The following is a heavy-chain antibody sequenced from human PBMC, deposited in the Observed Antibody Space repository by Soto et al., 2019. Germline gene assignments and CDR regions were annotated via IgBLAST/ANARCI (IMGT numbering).Heavy chain of an antibody. V-gene: IGHV4-39*01. J-gene: IGHJ5*02. CDR3: ARHWTRRKVGATRWFDP. D-gene: IGHD1-26*01. CDR2: IYYSGST. Sequence: SETLSLTCTVSGGSISSYYWGWIRQPPGKGLEWIGSIYYSGSTYYNPSLKSRVTISVDTSKNQFSLKLSSVTAADTAVYYCARHWTRRKVGATRWFDPWGQGTLVTVSS. CDR1: GGSISSYY.